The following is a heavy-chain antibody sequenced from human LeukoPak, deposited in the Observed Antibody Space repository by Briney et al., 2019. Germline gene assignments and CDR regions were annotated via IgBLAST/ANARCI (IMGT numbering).Heavy chain of an antibody. Sequence: ASVKVSCKASGGTFSSYAISWVRQAPGQGLEWMGRIIPILGIANYAQKFQGRVTITADKSTSTAYMELSSLRSDDTAVYYCARVGAARLPGDYWGQGTLVTVSS. J-gene: IGHJ4*02. D-gene: IGHD6-6*01. CDR3: ARVGAARLPGDY. CDR1: GGTFSSYA. V-gene: IGHV1-69*04. CDR2: IIPILGIA.